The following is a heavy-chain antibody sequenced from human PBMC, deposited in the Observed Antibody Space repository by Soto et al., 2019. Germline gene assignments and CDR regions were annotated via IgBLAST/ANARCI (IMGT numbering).Heavy chain of an antibody. J-gene: IGHJ5*02. CDR3: AKMEDQLLTRHGNWFDP. Sequence: PGGSLRLSCAASGFTFSSYAMSWVRQAPGKGLEWVSAISGSGGSTYYADSVKGRFTISRDNSKNTLYLQMNSLRAEDTAVYYCAKMEDQLLTRHGNWFDPCVQGTLFTVFS. CDR2: ISGSGGST. D-gene: IGHD2-2*01. CDR1: GFTFSSYA. V-gene: IGHV3-23*01.